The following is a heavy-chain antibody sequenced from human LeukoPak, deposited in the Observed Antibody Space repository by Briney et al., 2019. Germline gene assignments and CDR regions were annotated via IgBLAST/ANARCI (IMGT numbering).Heavy chain of an antibody. CDR1: GFTFSSYG. D-gene: IGHD3-22*01. V-gene: IGHV3-23*01. J-gene: IGHJ4*02. Sequence: GGSLRLSCAASGFTFSSYGMSWVRQAPGKGLEWVSGINGSGCSTYYADSVKGRFTISRDSSKSTLYLPMNSLRTEDTAVYYCAKRGYYDSSGYYGPFDYWGQGTLVTVSS. CDR2: INGSGCST. CDR3: AKRGYYDSSGYYGPFDY.